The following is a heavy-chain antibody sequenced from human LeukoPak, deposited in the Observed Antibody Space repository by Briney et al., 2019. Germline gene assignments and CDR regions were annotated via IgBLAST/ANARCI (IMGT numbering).Heavy chain of an antibody. CDR1: GSSISSYY. CDR2: IYYSGST. Sequence: SETLSLTCTVSGSSISSYYWSWIRQPPGKGLEWIGYIYYSGSTNYNPSLKSRVTISVDTSKNQFSLKLSSVTAADTAVYYCARGVYSSWEFDYWGQGTLVTVSS. V-gene: IGHV4-59*01. J-gene: IGHJ4*02. CDR3: ARGVYSSWEFDY. D-gene: IGHD1-26*01.